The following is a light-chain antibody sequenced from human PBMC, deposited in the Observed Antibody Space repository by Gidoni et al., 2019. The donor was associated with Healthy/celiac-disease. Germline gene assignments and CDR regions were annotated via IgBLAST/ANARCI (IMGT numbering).Light chain of an antibody. J-gene: IGKJ4*01. Sequence: EIVLTKSPGTLSLSPGEIATLSCRASQSVSNGYLAWYQQKPGQAPRLLVYGAYGASTRATGIPDRFSGSGSRTDFTLTISRLEPEDSAVYYCQQYGSLVTFGGGTKVEIK. CDR2: GAYGAS. V-gene: IGKV3-20*01. CDR1: QSVSNGY. CDR3: QQYGSLVT.